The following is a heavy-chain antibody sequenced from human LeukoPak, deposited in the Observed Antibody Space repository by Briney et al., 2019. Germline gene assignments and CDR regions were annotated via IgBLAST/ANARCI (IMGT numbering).Heavy chain of an antibody. Sequence: SETLSLTCTVSGGSMNSYYWSWIRQRPGKGLEWIGYIFYTGGEINYNRSLKSRLTISVDTSKNKFSLMLTSVTAADTAVYSCARQPANTAAFDIWAQGTMVTVS. D-gene: IGHD5-18*01. CDR1: GGSMNSYY. J-gene: IGHJ3*02. V-gene: IGHV4-59*08. CDR3: ARQPANTAAFDI. CDR2: IFYTGGEI.